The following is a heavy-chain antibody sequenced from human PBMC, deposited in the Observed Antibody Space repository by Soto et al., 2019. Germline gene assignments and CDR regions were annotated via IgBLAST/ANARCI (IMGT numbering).Heavy chain of an antibody. CDR1: GGTFSRYA. CDR3: ASRRRSPYYYDSSGYYYIRSIDY. D-gene: IGHD3-22*01. V-gene: IGHV1-69*13. CDR2: IIPIFGTA. J-gene: IGHJ4*02. Sequence: ASVKVSCKASGGTFSRYAISWVRQAPGQGLEWMGGIIPIFGTANYAQKFQGRVTITADESTSTAYMELSSLRAEDTAVYYCASRRRSPYYYDSSGYYYIRSIDYRGQRTHVSVCS.